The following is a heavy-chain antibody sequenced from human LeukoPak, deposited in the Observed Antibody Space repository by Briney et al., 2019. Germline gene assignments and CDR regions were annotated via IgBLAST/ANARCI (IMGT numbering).Heavy chain of an antibody. CDR2: IDYSGST. CDR3: AKSRLGTDTSTVHSFAY. CDR1: DGSISSSSSF. Sequence: SETLSLTCTVSDGSISSSSSFWGWIRQPPGKGLEWIGSIDYSGSTYYNPSVKSRVTISADTSKNQVSLKLTSVTAADTAVYYCAKSRLGTDTSTVHSFAYWGQGILVTVSS. V-gene: IGHV4-39*07. J-gene: IGHJ4*02. D-gene: IGHD4-11*01.